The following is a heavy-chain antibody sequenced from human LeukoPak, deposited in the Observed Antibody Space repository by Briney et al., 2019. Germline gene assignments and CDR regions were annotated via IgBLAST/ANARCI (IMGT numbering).Heavy chain of an antibody. CDR3: ARVSTRYYYYMDV. Sequence: ASVKVSCKASGYTFTSYGISWVRQAPGQGLEWMGWISAYNGNTNYAQKLQGRVTITTDESTSTAYMELSSLRSEDTAVYYCARVSTRYYYYMDVWGKGTTVTVSS. CDR2: ISAYNGNT. V-gene: IGHV1-18*01. CDR1: GYTFTSYG. J-gene: IGHJ6*03. D-gene: IGHD2-2*01.